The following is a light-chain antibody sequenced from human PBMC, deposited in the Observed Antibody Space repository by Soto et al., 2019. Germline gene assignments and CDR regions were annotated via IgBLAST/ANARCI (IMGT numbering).Light chain of an antibody. CDR1: SSDIGSSNY. CDR3: SSFSRSSTAVV. J-gene: IGLJ2*01. V-gene: IGLV2-14*01. CDR2: EVN. Sequence: QSALTQPASVSGSPGQSITISCTGTSSDIGSSNYVSWYQQRPGKAPKLLIYEVNNRPSGVSDRFSGSKSGNTASLTISGLQAEDESDYYCSSFSRSSTAVVFGGGTKLTVL.